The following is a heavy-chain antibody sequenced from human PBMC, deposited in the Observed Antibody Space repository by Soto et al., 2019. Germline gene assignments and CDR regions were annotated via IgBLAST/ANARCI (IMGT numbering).Heavy chain of an antibody. CDR3: ARHLSYYDSSGLDY. CDR2: IYYSGST. Sequence: WETLSLTCTVSGGSISRYYWSWIWQPPGKGLEWIGYIYYSGSTNYNPSLKSRVTISVDTSKNQFSLKLSSVTAADTAVYYCARHLSYYDSSGLDYWGQGTLVTVSS. V-gene: IGHV4-59*08. CDR1: GGSISRYY. J-gene: IGHJ4*02. D-gene: IGHD3-22*01.